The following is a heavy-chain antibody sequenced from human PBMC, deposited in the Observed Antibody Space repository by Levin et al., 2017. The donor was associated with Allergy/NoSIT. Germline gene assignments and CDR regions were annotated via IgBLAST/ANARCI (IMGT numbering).Heavy chain of an antibody. D-gene: IGHD6-19*01. V-gene: IGHV4-39*01. CDR3: ARGITLSSGWPNAPENWFDP. CDR2: IYYSGST. CDR1: GGSISSSSYY. J-gene: IGHJ5*02. Sequence: SCTVSGGSISSSSYYWGWIRQPPGKGLEWIGSIYYSGSTYYNPSLKSRVTISVDTSKNQFSLKLSSVTAADTAVYYCARGITLSSGWPNAPENWFDPWGQGTLVTVSS.